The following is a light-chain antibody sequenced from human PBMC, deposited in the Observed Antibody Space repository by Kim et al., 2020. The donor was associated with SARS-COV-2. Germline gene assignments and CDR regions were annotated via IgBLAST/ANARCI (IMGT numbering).Light chain of an antibody. CDR3: CSYAGSSTLV. J-gene: IGLJ2*01. V-gene: IGLV2-23*02. CDR2: EVS. CDR1: SSDVGGYNL. Sequence: GQSITISCTGTSSDVGGYNLVSWYQQHPGKAPKVLISEVSKRPSGVSHRFSGSKSGNTASLTISGLQAEDEADYYCCSYAGSSTLVFGGGTQLTVL.